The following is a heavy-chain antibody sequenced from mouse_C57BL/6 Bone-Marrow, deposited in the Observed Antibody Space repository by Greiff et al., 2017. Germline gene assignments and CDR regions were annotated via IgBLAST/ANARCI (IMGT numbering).Heavy chain of an antibody. CDR3: TSDPPFLDV. CDR2: ISSGGDYI. J-gene: IGHJ1*03. Sequence: EVKLVESGEGLVKPGGSLKISCAASGFTFSSYAMSWVRQTPEKRLEWVAYISSGGDYIYYADTVKGRFTISRDNARNTLYLQMSSLKSEDTAMYYCTSDPPFLDVWGTGTTVTVSS. V-gene: IGHV5-9-1*02. CDR1: GFTFSSYA.